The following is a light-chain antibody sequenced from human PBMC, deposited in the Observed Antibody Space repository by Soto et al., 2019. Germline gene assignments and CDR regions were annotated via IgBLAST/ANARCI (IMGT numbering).Light chain of an antibody. V-gene: IGKV4-1*01. CDR3: QQYYSTPRT. J-gene: IGKJ1*01. CDR2: WAS. Sequence: DILMTQSPASLAVSLGERATINCKSSQSVLYSSNNKNYLAWYQQKPGQPPKLLIYWASTRESGVPDRFSGNGSGTDFTLTISSLQAEDVAVYYCQQYYSTPRTFGQGTKVDIK. CDR1: QSVLYSSNNKNY.